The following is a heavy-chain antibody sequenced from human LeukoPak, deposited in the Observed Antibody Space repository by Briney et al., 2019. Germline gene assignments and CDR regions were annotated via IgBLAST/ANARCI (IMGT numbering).Heavy chain of an antibody. CDR2: INHSGST. CDR3: ARGQRWSRG. CDR1: GGSFSGYY. D-gene: IGHD4-23*01. J-gene: IGHJ4*02. Sequence: PSETLSLTCAVYGGSFSGYYWSWIRQPPGKGLEWIGEINHSGSTNYNPSLKSRVTISVDTSKNQFSLKLSSVTAADTAVYYCARGQRWSRGWGQGTLVTVSS. V-gene: IGHV4-34*01.